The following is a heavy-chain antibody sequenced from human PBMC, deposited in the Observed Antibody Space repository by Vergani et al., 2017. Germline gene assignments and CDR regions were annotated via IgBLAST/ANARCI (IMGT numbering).Heavy chain of an antibody. CDR2: IYYSGST. D-gene: IGHD1-1*01. Sequence: QVQLQESGPGLVKPSETLSLTCTVSGGSVSSGSYYWSWIRQPAGKGLEWIGYIYYSGSTNYNPSLKSRVTISVDTSKNQFSLKLSSVTAADTAVYYCARDTTDALDCWGQGTLVTVSS. CDR1: GGSVSSGSYY. J-gene: IGHJ4*02. CDR3: ARDTTDALDC. V-gene: IGHV4-61*10.